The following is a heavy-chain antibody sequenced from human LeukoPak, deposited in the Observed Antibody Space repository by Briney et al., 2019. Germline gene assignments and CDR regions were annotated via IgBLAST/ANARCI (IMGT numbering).Heavy chain of an antibody. D-gene: IGHD5-18*01. CDR1: GFSLSTSGVG. CDR3: AHSLSQGLWIQLWTNFDY. CDR2: IYWDDDK. V-gene: IGHV2-5*02. Sequence: SGPTLVKPTQTLTLTCTFSGFSLSTSGVGVGWIRQPPGKALEWLALIYWDDDKRYSPSLKSRLTITKDTSKNQVVLTMTNMDPVDTATYYCAHSLSQGLWIQLWTNFDYWGQGTLVTVSS. J-gene: IGHJ4*02.